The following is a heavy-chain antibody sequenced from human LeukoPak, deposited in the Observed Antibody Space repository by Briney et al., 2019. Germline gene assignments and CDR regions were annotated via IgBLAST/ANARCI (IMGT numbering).Heavy chain of an antibody. CDR3: ARFEYSSSSSIDY. V-gene: IGHV4-39*01. Sequence: SETLSLTCTVSGGSISSSSYYWGWIRQPPGKGLEWIGSIYYSGSTYYNPSLKSRVAISVDTSKNQFSLKLSSVTAADTAVYYCARFEYSSSSSIDYWGQGTLVTVSS. D-gene: IGHD6-6*01. CDR2: IYYSGST. J-gene: IGHJ4*02. CDR1: GGSISSSSYY.